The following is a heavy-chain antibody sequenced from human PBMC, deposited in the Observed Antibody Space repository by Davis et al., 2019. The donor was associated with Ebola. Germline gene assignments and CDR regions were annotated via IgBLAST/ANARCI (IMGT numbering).Heavy chain of an antibody. CDR2: ISSSSSYI. Sequence: GESLKISCAASGFTFSSYSMNWVRQAPGKGLEWVSYISSSSSYIYYADSVKGRFTISRDNAKNSLYLQMNSLRAEDTAVYYCARSDFWSPLAYYYYGMDVWGKGTTVTVSS. J-gene: IGHJ6*04. V-gene: IGHV3-21*05. CDR1: GFTFSSYS. D-gene: IGHD3-3*01. CDR3: ARSDFWSPLAYYYYGMDV.